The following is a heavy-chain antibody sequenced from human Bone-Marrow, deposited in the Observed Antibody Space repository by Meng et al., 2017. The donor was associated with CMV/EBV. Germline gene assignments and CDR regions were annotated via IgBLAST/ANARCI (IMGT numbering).Heavy chain of an antibody. J-gene: IGHJ4*02. V-gene: IGHV3-30*19. D-gene: IGHD5-18*01. CDR3: ARDGNRIQLWTGGFDY. CDR2: ISYDGSNK. CDR1: GFTFSSYG. Sequence: GESLKISCAASGFTFSSYGMHWVRQAPGKGLEWVAVISYDGSNKYYADSVKGRFTISRDNSKNTLYLQMNSLRAEDTAVYYCARDGNRIQLWTGGFDYWGQGTLVTVSS.